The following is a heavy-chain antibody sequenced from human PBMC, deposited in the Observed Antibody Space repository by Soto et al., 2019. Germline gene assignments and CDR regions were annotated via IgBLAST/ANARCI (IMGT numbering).Heavy chain of an antibody. Sequence: EVQLVESGGGLVQPGGSLRLSCAASGFPFSSYAMNWVRKNPDKGLEWLSYISDSGSTIHYADSVKGRFTISRDNAKNTLYMQMNSLRDDDTAVYYCTRDGSWGQGTLVTVSS. V-gene: IGHV3-48*02. J-gene: IGHJ5*02. CDR1: GFPFSSYA. D-gene: IGHD5-12*01. CDR3: TRDGS. CDR2: ISDSGSTI.